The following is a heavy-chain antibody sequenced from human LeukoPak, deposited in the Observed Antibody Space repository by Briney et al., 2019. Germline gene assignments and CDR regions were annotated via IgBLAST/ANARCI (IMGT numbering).Heavy chain of an antibody. Sequence: GASVKVSCKASGYTFTGYYMHWVRQAPGQGLEWMGWINPNSGGTNYAQKFQGRVTMTRDTSISTAYMELSRLRSDDTAVYYCARGCSSTSCADDAFDIWGQGTMVNVSS. V-gene: IGHV1-2*02. CDR1: GYTFTGYY. CDR2: INPNSGGT. J-gene: IGHJ3*02. CDR3: ARGCSSTSCADDAFDI. D-gene: IGHD2-2*01.